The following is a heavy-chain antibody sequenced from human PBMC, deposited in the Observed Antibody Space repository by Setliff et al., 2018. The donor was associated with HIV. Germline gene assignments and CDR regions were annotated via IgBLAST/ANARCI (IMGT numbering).Heavy chain of an antibody. D-gene: IGHD3-22*01. CDR2: IYYSGST. CDR3: AREAMYYYDTSGHPQGFDY. Sequence: KPSETLSLTCTVSGDSISGAGFYWTWIRQLPGEGLEWIGSIYYSGSTYYNPSLKSRVTISLGTSRWQFSLTLNSVSAADTAVYFCAREAMYYYDTSGHPQGFDYWGQGTLVTVSS. CDR1: GDSISGAGFY. V-gene: IGHV4-31*03. J-gene: IGHJ4*02.